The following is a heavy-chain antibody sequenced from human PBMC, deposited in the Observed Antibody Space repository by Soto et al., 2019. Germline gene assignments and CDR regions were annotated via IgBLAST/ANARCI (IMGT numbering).Heavy chain of an antibody. CDR3: ARGEGITGTTGYYYYFTDV. J-gene: IGHJ6*03. Sequence: ASVKVSCKASGYTFTSYDINWVRQATGQGLEWMGWMNPNSGNTGYAQKFQGRVTMTRNTSISTAYMELSSLRSEDTAVYYCARGEGITGTTGYYYYFTDVCRKGTTVIVSS. CDR1: GYTFTSYD. CDR2: MNPNSGNT. D-gene: IGHD1-20*01. V-gene: IGHV1-8*01.